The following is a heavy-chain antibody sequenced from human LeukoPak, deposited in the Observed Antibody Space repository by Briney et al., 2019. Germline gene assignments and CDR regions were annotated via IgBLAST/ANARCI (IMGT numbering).Heavy chain of an antibody. D-gene: IGHD6-19*01. J-gene: IGHJ5*02. CDR2: INAGNGNT. CDR3: ARYFSSGWSRWFDP. CDR1: GYTFTTYA. V-gene: IGHV1-3*01. Sequence: WASVKVSCKASGYTFTTYAMHWVRQAPGQRLEWMGWINAGNGNTKYSQKFQARVTITRDTSASTAYMELRSLRSDDTAVYYCARYFSSGWSRWFDPWGQGTLVTVSS.